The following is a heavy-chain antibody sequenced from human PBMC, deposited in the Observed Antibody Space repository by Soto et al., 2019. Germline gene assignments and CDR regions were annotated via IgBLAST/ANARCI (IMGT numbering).Heavy chain of an antibody. Sequence: QVQLVESGGGLVKPGESLRLSCAASGFTFSDYYMSWIRQAPGKGLEWLSYISDGSTYIKYADSVQGRFTISRDDATNSLFLQMSGLSPEDTAIYYCARAGYRSSWSDAPVDYWGQGTLVTVSS. CDR2: ISDGSTYI. J-gene: IGHJ4*02. V-gene: IGHV3-11*05. CDR3: ARAGYRSSWSDAPVDY. CDR1: GFTFSDYY. D-gene: IGHD6-13*01.